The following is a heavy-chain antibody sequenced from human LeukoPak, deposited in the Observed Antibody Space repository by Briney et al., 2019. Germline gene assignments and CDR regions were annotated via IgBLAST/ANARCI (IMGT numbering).Heavy chain of an antibody. CDR2: ISSGGSTI. Sequence: GGSLRLSCAASGFTFSSFEMNWVRQAPGKGLEWVSYISSGGSTIFYADSVKGRFTISRDNAKNSLYLQMNSLRAGDTAVYYCAGGYGSYSPDYWGQGTLVTVSS. V-gene: IGHV3-48*03. CDR3: AGGYGSYSPDY. D-gene: IGHD1-26*01. J-gene: IGHJ4*02. CDR1: GFTFSSFE.